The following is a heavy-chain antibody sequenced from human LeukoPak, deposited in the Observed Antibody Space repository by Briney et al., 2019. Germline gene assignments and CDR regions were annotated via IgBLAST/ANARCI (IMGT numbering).Heavy chain of an antibody. CDR2: IYSGGST. V-gene: IGHV3-66*01. CDR3: ARAGPSSSWHQFDY. CDR1: GFTFINAW. D-gene: IGHD6-13*01. J-gene: IGHJ4*02. Sequence: GGSLRLSCAASGFTFINAWMNWVRQAPGKGLEWVSVIYSGGSTYYADSVKGRFTISRDNSKNTLYLQMNSLRAEDTAVYYCARAGPSSSWHQFDYWGQGTLVTVSS.